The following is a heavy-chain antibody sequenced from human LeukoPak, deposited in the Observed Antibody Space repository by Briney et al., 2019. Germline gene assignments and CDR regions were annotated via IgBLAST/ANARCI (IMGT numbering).Heavy chain of an antibody. CDR2: IDSDTYGNTI. Sequence: GGSLRLSCAASGFTLSSYSMNWVRQAPGKGLEWISYIDSDTYGNTIYYPHTVKGRFTISRDNAKNSLYLQMDSLRDEDTAVYYCARGEDYGDYTDYYYYYGMDVWGQGTTVTVSS. CDR1: GFTLSSYS. CDR3: ARGEDYGDYTDYYYYYGMDV. D-gene: IGHD4-17*01. V-gene: IGHV3-48*02. J-gene: IGHJ6*02.